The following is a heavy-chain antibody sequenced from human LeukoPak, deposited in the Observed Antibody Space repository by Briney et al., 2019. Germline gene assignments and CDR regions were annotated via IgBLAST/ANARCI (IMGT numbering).Heavy chain of an antibody. CDR3: ASYWGGSSWDVRHFDY. Sequence: GESLKISCKGSGYSFTSYWISWVRQMPGKGLEWMGRIDPSDSYTNYSPSFQGHVTISADKSISTAYLQWSSLKASDTAMYYCASYWGGSSWDVRHFDYWGQGTLVTVSS. J-gene: IGHJ4*02. D-gene: IGHD6-13*01. V-gene: IGHV5-10-1*01. CDR2: IDPSDSYT. CDR1: GYSFTSYW.